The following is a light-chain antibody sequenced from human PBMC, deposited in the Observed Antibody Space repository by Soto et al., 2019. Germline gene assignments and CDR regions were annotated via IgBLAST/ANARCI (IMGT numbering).Light chain of an antibody. CDR1: QSVSSSY. Sequence: EIVFTQSPGTLSLSPGERATLSCRASQSVSSSYLAWYQHKRGQAPRLLIYGASSRATGIPDRFSGSGSGTDFTLTITRLEPEDFAIYYCQQYGSSRTFGQGTKVDIK. J-gene: IGKJ1*01. CDR2: GAS. V-gene: IGKV3-20*01. CDR3: QQYGSSRT.